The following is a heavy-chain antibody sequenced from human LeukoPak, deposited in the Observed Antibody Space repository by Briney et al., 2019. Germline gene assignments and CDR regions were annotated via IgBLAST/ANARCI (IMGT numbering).Heavy chain of an antibody. J-gene: IGHJ4*02. Sequence: GRSLRLSCAASGFTFSSYGMHWVRQAPCKGLEWVAVIWYDGSNKYYADSVKGRFTISRDNSKNTLYLQMNSLRAEDTAVYYCARDPSSWSSSWNDYWGQGTLVTVSS. V-gene: IGHV3-33*01. D-gene: IGHD6-13*01. CDR1: GFTFSSYG. CDR2: IWYDGSNK. CDR3: ARDPSSWSSSWNDY.